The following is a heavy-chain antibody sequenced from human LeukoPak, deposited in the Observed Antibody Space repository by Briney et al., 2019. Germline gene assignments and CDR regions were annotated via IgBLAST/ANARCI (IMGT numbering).Heavy chain of an antibody. CDR3: ARVNYRSGFFRNFYYYGMDV. Sequence: GASVKVSCKASGYTFSDYYIHWVRQGPGHGLEWMGWINPNSGGTDYAQRFQGRVTMTRGTSNTTAYMELSRLRSDDTAVYYCARVNYRSGFFRNFYYYGMDVWGQGTTVTVSS. D-gene: IGHD6-19*01. V-gene: IGHV1-2*02. J-gene: IGHJ6*02. CDR1: GYTFSDYY. CDR2: INPNSGGT.